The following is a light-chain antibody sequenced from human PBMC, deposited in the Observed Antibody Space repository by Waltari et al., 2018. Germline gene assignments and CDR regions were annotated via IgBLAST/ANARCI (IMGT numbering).Light chain of an antibody. Sequence: DIQMTQSPSSLSASVGDRVTITCRASQSISNYLNWFQQIPGRAPKLLIYGASNLESGVSSRFSGSASGTDFTLTISSLQPEDFATYSCLQTYSTPYTFGQGTTVEI. J-gene: IGKJ2*01. V-gene: IGKV1-39*01. CDR3: LQTYSTPYT. CDR1: QSISNY. CDR2: GAS.